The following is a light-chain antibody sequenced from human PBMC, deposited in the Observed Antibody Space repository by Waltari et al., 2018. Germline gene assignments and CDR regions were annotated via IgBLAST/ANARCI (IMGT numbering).Light chain of an antibody. CDR3: QHYESLPVT. CDR1: QSISKY. CDR2: RAS. J-gene: IGKJ1*01. Sequence: EIVLTQSPGTLSLSPGERATLSCRASQSISKYLAWYQQKPGQAPRLRIYRASSRAAGIPDRFSGSGSGTDFSLTISRLEPEDFAVYYCQHYESLPVTFGQGTKVEIK. V-gene: IGKV3-20*01.